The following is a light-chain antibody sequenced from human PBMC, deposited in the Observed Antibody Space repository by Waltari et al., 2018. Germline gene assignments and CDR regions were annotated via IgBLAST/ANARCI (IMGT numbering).Light chain of an antibody. J-gene: IGKJ1*01. Sequence: EIVLTQSPGTASLSPGERVTLSCRASQSVGSSSLAWYQQKPGQAPRLVIYRASRRATGIPDSVSGSGSGTDFSLTISGLEPEEFAVYYCQQHGTLPATFGQGTKVEIK. CDR1: QSVGSSS. V-gene: IGKV3-20*01. CDR2: RAS. CDR3: QQHGTLPAT.